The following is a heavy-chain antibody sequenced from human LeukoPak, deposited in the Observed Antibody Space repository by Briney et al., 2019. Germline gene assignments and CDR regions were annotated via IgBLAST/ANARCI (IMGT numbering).Heavy chain of an antibody. CDR1: GFTVSSNY. CDR3: ARASGYSGYAPFDF. J-gene: IGHJ4*02. Sequence: PGGSLRLSCAASGFTVSSNYMSWVRQAPGKGLDWVAVIYTGGDTYYADSVKGRFSISRDNSKNTLYIQMKTLRAEDKAVYYCARASGYSGYAPFDFWGQGTLVTVSS. CDR2: IYTGGDT. D-gene: IGHD5-12*01. V-gene: IGHV3-53*01.